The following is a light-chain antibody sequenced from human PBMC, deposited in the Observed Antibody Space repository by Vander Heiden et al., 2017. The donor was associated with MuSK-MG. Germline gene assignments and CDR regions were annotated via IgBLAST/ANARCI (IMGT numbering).Light chain of an antibody. V-gene: IGLV2-11*01. Sequence: SALTQPRSVSGSPGQSITISCTGSSNDIGSYNYVSWYQQPPGKAHKVIIYDVTERPSGVPDRFSGSKSDNTASLTIAGLQADDEADYYCCSYADVVLFGGGTKVTVL. J-gene: IGLJ2*01. CDR1: SNDIGSYNY. CDR3: CSYADVVL. CDR2: DVT.